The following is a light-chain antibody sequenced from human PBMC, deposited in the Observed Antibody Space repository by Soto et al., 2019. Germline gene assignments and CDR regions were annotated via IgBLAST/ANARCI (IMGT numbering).Light chain of an antibody. Sequence: QSALTQPASVSGSPGQSITISCTGSSSDVGGYNYVSWYQHHPGKAPKLMIYEVGNRPSGVSNRFSGSKSGNTASLTISGLQAEDEADYYCSSYTRSSTFYVFGTGTQLTVL. CDR3: SSYTRSSTFYV. CDR2: EVG. CDR1: SSDVGGYNY. V-gene: IGLV2-14*01. J-gene: IGLJ1*01.